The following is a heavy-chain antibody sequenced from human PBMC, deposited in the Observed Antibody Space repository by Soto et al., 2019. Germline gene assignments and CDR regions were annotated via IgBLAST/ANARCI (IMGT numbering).Heavy chain of an antibody. Sequence: SETLSLTCAVYGGSFSGYYWSWIRQPPGKGLEWIGEINHSGSTNYNPSLKSRVTISVDTSKNQLFLNLSSVTAADTAMYYCARHHVRGRTIAGAAEFWGQGTLVT. D-gene: IGHD1-26*01. J-gene: IGHJ4*02. CDR2: INHSGST. CDR1: GGSFSGYY. V-gene: IGHV4-34*01. CDR3: ARHHVRGRTIAGAAEF.